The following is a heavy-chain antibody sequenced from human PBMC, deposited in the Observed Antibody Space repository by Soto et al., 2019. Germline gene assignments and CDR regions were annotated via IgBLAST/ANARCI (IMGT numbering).Heavy chain of an antibody. V-gene: IGHV1-2*04. Sequence: ASVKVSCKASGYTFTGYYMHWVRQAPGQGLEWMGWINPNSGGTNYAQKFQGWVTMTRDTSISTAYMELSRLRSDDTAVYYCARGLSSGWFLQPSNYYYGMDVWGQGTTVTVSS. D-gene: IGHD6-19*01. CDR1: GYTFTGYY. J-gene: IGHJ6*02. CDR3: ARGLSSGWFLQPSNYYYGMDV. CDR2: INPNSGGT.